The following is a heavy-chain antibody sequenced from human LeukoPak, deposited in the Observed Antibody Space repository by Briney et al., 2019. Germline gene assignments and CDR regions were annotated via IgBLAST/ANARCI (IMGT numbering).Heavy chain of an antibody. CDR1: GFTFSTYW. CDR3: ATDVPAVTIFGY. CDR2: INSDGSST. J-gene: IGHJ4*02. D-gene: IGHD2-2*01. V-gene: IGHV3-74*01. Sequence: GGSLRLPCAASGFTFSTYWMHWVRHAPGTGLGWVSLINSDGSSTNYADSVKGRFTISRDNAKNTLYLQMNSLRAEDTAVYYGATDVPAVTIFGYWGQGTLVTVSS.